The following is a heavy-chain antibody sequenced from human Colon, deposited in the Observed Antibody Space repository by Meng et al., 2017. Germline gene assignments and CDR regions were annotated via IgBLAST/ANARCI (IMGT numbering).Heavy chain of an antibody. CDR3: LRGFPDYYESSGYRDY. V-gene: IGHV3-74*01. CDR2: INSDGGRT. Sequence: GESLKISCTASGFAFNIYWMHWVRQVPGKGLVWVSRINSDGGRTNYADSVKGRFTISRDNAKNTLYLQMNSLRAEDTAVYYCLRGFPDYYESSGYRDYWGQGTLVTVSS. CDR1: GFAFNIYW. J-gene: IGHJ4*02. D-gene: IGHD3-22*01.